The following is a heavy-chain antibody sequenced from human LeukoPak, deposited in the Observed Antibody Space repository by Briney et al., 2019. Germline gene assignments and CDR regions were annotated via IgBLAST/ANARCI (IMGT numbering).Heavy chain of an antibody. D-gene: IGHD6-13*01. J-gene: IGHJ4*02. CDR2: IWYDGSNK. V-gene: IGHV3-33*01. CDR3: ARDPEPLAAAGTGPIR. CDR1: GFTFSSYG. Sequence: GRSLRLSCAASGFTFSSYGMHWVRQAPGKGLEWVAVIWYDGSNKYYADSVKGRFTISRDNSKNTLYLQMNSLRAEDTAVYYCARDPEPLAAAGTGPIRWGQGTLVTVSS.